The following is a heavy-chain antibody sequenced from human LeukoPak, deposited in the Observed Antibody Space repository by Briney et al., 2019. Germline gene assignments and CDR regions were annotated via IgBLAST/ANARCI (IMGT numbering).Heavy chain of an antibody. CDR3: AKDRIYQFSPNGWGAFDV. CDR1: GYTFSASY. CDR2: INPNSGDT. Sequence: GAAVTVSCKASGYTFSASYMHWVRQAPGQGPEWMGWINPNSGDTVYAQKFQGRVTMTSDTSISTAYLELSRLRSDDTAVYYCAKDRIYQFSPNGWGAFDVSGQGTMVTVSS. V-gene: IGHV1-2*02. D-gene: IGHD3-10*01. J-gene: IGHJ3*01.